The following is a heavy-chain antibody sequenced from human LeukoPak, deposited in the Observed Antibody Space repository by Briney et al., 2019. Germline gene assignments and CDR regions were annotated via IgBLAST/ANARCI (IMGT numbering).Heavy chain of an antibody. CDR1: GGSISSGGYS. D-gene: IGHD2-15*01. J-gene: IGHJ2*01. CDR2: IYHSGST. V-gene: IGHV4-30-2*01. Sequence: PSETLSLTCAVSGGSISSGGYSWSWIRQPPGKGLEWIGYIYHSGSTYYNPSLKSRVTISVDRSKNQFSLKLSSVTAADTAVYYCAREWYFCSGGSCERYFDLWGRGTLVTVSS. CDR3: AREWYFCSGGSCERYFDL.